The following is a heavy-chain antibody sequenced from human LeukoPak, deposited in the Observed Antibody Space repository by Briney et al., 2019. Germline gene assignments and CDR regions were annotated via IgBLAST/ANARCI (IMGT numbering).Heavy chain of an antibody. CDR2: INHSGST. J-gene: IGHJ6*02. CDR3: ARGAPIFGVVTYYYYGMDV. V-gene: IGHV4-34*01. Sequence: PSETLSLTCAVYGGSFSGYYWSWIRQPPGKGLEWIGEINHSGSTNYNPSLKSRVTISVDTSKNQFSLKLSSVTAADTAVYYCARGAPIFGVVTYYYYGMDVWGQGTTVTVS. D-gene: IGHD3-3*01. CDR1: GGSFSGYY.